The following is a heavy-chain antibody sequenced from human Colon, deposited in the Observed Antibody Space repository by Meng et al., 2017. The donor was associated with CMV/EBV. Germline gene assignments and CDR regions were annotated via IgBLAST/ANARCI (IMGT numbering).Heavy chain of an antibody. J-gene: IGHJ4*02. CDR1: GFTFRHRY. CDR2: ITPFNGNT. D-gene: IGHD6-13*01. Sequence: SCKAAGFTFRHRYVHWVRQDPGQALEWMGWITPFNGNTNYAQKLQDRVTITRDMSMTTAYMELSSLRSDDRAIYFCASGEEQLAHFDYWGQGTLVTVSS. V-gene: IGHV1-45*02. CDR3: ASGEEQLAHFDY.